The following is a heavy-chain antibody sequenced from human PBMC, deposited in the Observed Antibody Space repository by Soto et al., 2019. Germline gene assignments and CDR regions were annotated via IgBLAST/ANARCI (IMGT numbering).Heavy chain of an antibody. CDR1: GGSISTSSYY. CDR3: ACIFSGGYGYGFYYYGMDV. CDR2: IYYSGRT. J-gene: IGHJ6*02. Sequence: SETLSLTFTVSGGSISTSSYYWGWIRQPPGKGLEWIGSIYYSGRTYYNPSLKSRVTISVDTSKNQFSLKLSSVTAADTAVYYCACIFSGGYGYGFYYYGMDVWGQGTTVT. V-gene: IGHV4-39*01. D-gene: IGHD5-18*01.